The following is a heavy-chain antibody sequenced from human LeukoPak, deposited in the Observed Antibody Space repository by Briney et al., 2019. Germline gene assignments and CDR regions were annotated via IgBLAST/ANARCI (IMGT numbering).Heavy chain of an antibody. D-gene: IGHD2-15*01. CDR2: ISAYNGNT. CDR1: GYTFTSYG. Sequence: GASVKVSCKASGYTFTSYGISWVRQAPGQGLEWMGWISAYNGNTNYAQKLQGRVTMTTDTSTSTAYMELRSLRSDDTAVYYCARGFGDDIVVVVAATARVSDWFDPWGQGTLVTVSS. CDR3: ARGFGDDIVVVVAATARVSDWFDP. J-gene: IGHJ5*02. V-gene: IGHV1-18*01.